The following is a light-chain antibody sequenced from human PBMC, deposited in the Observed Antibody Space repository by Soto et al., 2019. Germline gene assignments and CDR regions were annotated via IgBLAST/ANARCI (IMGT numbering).Light chain of an antibody. CDR2: LEGSGSY. CDR1: SGHSSYI. V-gene: IGLV4-60*03. J-gene: IGLJ1*01. CDR3: ETWDSNTRV. Sequence: QAVVTQSSSASASLGSSVKLTCTLSSGHSSYIIAWHQQQPGKAPRYLMKLEGSGSYNKGSGVPDRFSCSSSGTDRYLTISNLQSEDEADYYCETWDSNTRVFGTGTKLTVL.